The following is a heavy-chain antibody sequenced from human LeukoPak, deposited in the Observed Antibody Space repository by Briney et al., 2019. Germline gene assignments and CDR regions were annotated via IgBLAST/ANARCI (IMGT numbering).Heavy chain of an antibody. J-gene: IGHJ3*02. Sequence: PSETLSLTCAVYGGSFSGYYWSWIRQPPGKGLEWIGEINHSGSTNYNPSLKSRVTISVDTSKNQFSLKLSSVTAADTAVYYCAREYCSGGSCYLGAFDIWGQGTMVTVSS. CDR2: INHSGST. CDR3: AREYCSGGSCYLGAFDI. D-gene: IGHD2-15*01. CDR1: GGSFSGYY. V-gene: IGHV4-34*01.